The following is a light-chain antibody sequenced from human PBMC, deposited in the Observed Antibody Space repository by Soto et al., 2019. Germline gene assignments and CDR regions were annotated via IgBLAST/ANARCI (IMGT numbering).Light chain of an antibody. Sequence: EFVLTQSPGTLSLSPGERATLSCRASESPSSSYFAWYQQKPGQAPRLLIYGVSSRATGIPDRFSGSGSGTDFSLTISGLESEDFAVYYCQQRSVWPLTFGGGTKVDIK. CDR3: QQRSVWPLT. CDR2: GVS. J-gene: IGKJ4*01. CDR1: ESPSSSY. V-gene: IGKV3D-20*02.